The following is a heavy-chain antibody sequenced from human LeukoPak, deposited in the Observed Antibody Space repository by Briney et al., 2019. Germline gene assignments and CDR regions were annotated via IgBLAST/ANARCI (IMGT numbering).Heavy chain of an antibody. CDR2: IYYSGST. D-gene: IGHD3-10*02. Sequence: SETLSLTCTVSVGSISSYYWSWIRQPPGKGLEWIGYIYYSGSTNYNPSLKSRVTISVDTSKNQFSLKLSSVTAADTAVYYCASTRVGLWFDPWGQGTLVTVSS. J-gene: IGHJ5*02. V-gene: IGHV4-59*01. CDR1: VGSISSYY. CDR3: ASTRVGLWFDP.